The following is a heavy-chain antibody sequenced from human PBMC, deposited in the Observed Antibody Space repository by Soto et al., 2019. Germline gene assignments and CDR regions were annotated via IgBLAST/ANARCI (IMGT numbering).Heavy chain of an antibody. CDR3: ASNIAVAGPAEYFQH. Sequence: SVKVSCKASGGTFSSYTISWVRQAPGQGLEWMGRIIPILGIANYAQKFQGRVTITADKSTSTAYMELSSLRSEDTAVYYCASNIAVAGPAEYFQHWGQGTLVTVSS. V-gene: IGHV1-69*02. J-gene: IGHJ1*01. CDR2: IIPILGIA. CDR1: GGTFSSYT. D-gene: IGHD6-19*01.